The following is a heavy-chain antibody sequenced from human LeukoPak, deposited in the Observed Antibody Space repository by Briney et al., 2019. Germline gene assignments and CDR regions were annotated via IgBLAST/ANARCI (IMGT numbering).Heavy chain of an antibody. Sequence: SETLSLTCAVYGGSFTDYYWTWIRQPPGKGLEWIGEIDHTGSTNYSPSLKSRVTMSVDTSKNQFSLKLSSVTAADTAVYYCARIPPAINYYYYYIDVWGKGTTVTVSS. V-gene: IGHV4-34*01. D-gene: IGHD2-2*02. CDR2: IDHTGST. J-gene: IGHJ6*03. CDR1: GGSFTDYY. CDR3: ARIPPAINYYYYYIDV.